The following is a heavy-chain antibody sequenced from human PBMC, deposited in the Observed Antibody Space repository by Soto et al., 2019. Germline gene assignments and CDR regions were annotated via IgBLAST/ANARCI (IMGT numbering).Heavy chain of an antibody. V-gene: IGHV3-66*01. CDR3: ARDDVLCDGGRCYGMDV. D-gene: IGHD2-15*01. J-gene: IGHJ6*02. CDR2: IQSGGPT. Sequence: GGSLRLSCAASGFTVSSKYMSWVRQAPGKGLEWVSLIQSGGPTYYADSVKGRFTISRDTSENTVHLQMDSLRAEDTAVYYCARDDVLCDGGRCYGMDVWGQGTTVTVSS. CDR1: GFTVSSKY.